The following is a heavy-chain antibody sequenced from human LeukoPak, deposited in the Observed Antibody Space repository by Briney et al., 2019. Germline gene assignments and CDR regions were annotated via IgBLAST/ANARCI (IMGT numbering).Heavy chain of an antibody. CDR1: GYTFTGYY. CDR3: ARTRDDSGGYYQNWFDP. D-gene: IGHD3-22*01. V-gene: IGHV1-2*02. Sequence: ASVKVSCKASGYTFTGYYMHWVRQAPGQGLEWMGRINPNSGGTNYAQKFQGRVTMTRDTSTSTVYMELSSLRSEDTAVYYCARTRDDSGGYYQNWFDPWGQGTLVTVSS. J-gene: IGHJ5*02. CDR2: INPNSGGT.